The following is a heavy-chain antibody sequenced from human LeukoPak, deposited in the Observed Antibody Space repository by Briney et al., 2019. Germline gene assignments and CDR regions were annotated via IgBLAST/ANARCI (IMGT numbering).Heavy chain of an antibody. CDR2: IDWDDDK. V-gene: IGHV2-70*04. J-gene: IGHJ4*02. D-gene: IGHD2-21*01. Sequence: SGPALVQPTQTLTLTCTFSGFSLTTRGMRVSWIRQTPGKALEWLARIDWDDDKFYSPSLKTRLTISKDTSKNQVVLTMTNMDPVDTGTYYCARISTYCYALNCFFEYWGQGTLVTVSS. CDR1: GFSLTTRGMR. CDR3: ARISTYCYALNCFFEY.